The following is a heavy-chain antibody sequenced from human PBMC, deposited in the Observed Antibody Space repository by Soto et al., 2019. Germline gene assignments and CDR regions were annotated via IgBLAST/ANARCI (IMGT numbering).Heavy chain of an antibody. CDR1: GGSISRYY. CDR2: IYYSGST. D-gene: IGHD6-13*01. V-gene: IGHV4-59*01. CDR3: ARINGYTYGQSWSYYYYGIDV. Sequence: SETLSLTCTVSGGSISRYYWSWIRQPPGKGLEWIGYIYYSGSTNYNPSLKSRVTISVDTPKNQFSLKLSSVTAADTAVYYCARINGYTYGQSWSYYYYGIDVRGQGTTFTVSS. J-gene: IGHJ6*02.